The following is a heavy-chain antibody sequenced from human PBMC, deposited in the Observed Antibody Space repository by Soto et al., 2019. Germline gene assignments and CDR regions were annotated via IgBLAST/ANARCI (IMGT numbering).Heavy chain of an antibody. D-gene: IGHD3-9*01. CDR1: GGSISSSSYY. J-gene: IGHJ6*02. Sequence: QLQLQESGPGLVKPSETLSLTCTVSGGSISSSSYYWGWIRQPPGKGLEWIGSIYYSGSTYYNPSLKSRVTISVDTSKNQFSLKLSSVTAADTAVYYCARRWVLNYYGMDVWGQGTTVTVSS. CDR3: ARRWVLNYYGMDV. V-gene: IGHV4-39*01. CDR2: IYYSGST.